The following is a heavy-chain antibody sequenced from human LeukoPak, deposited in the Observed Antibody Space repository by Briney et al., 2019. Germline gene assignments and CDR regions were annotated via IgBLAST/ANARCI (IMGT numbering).Heavy chain of an antibody. J-gene: IGHJ4*02. V-gene: IGHV3-23*01. D-gene: IGHD6-19*01. CDR1: GFTFRNYV. CDR2: IRSSGDDT. CDR3: AKVRPPPGSGWYGGDDY. Sequence: GGSLRLSCTASGFTFRNYVMSWVRQAPGKGLEWVSSIRSSGDDTSSADSVKGRFTILRDNSKSTLYLQMNSLRAEDTAIYYCAKVRPPPGSGWYGGDDYWGQGTLVTVSS.